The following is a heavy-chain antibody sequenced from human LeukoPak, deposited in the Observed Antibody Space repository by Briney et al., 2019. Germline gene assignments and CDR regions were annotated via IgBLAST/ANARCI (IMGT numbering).Heavy chain of an antibody. CDR2: ISTSGST. V-gene: IGHV4-61*02. Sequence: SETLSLTCTVSGGSISSGSYYWSWIRQPAGKGLEWIGRISTSGSTNYNPSLKSRVTIPVDTSKNQFSLKLSSVTAADTAVYYCARVLYYGSGSVDYWGQGTLVTVSS. CDR3: ARVLYYGSGSVDY. J-gene: IGHJ4*02. CDR1: GGSISSGSYY. D-gene: IGHD3-10*01.